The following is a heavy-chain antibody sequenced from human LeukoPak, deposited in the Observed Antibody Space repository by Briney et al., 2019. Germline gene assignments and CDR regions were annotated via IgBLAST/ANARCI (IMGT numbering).Heavy chain of an antibody. CDR2: ISGSGGST. J-gene: IGHJ3*01. CDR3: AKDGLAIS. Sequence: GGSLRLSCTASGFSFSSYWMNWVRQAPGKGLEWVSAISGSGGSTYYADSVKGRFTISRDNSKNTLYLQMNSLRAEDTAVYYCAKDGLAISWGQGTMVAVSS. CDR1: GFSFSSYW. D-gene: IGHD3-3*01. V-gene: IGHV3-23*01.